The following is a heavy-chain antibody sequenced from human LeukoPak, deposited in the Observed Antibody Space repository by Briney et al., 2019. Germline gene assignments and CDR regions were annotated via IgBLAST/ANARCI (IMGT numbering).Heavy chain of an antibody. CDR2: IKQDGSEK. Sequence: PGGSLRLPCAASGFTFSSYWMSWVRQAPGKGLEWEANIKQDGSEKYYVDSVKGRFTISRDNAKNSLYLQMNSLRDEDTALYYCAKDGQRRAVSVVTYMDVWGKGTTVTVYS. CDR3: AKDGQRRAVSVVTYMDV. V-gene: IGHV3-7*03. CDR1: GFTFSSYW. J-gene: IGHJ6*03. D-gene: IGHD6-19*01.